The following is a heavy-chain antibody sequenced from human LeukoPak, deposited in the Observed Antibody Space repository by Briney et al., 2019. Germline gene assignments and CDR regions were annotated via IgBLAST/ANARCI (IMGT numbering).Heavy chain of an antibody. D-gene: IGHD2-21*01. CDR2: IIGSGGST. Sequence: TGGSLRLSCAASGFTFSTYAMNWVRQAPGKGLEWVSTIIGSGGSTYYADSVKGRFTISRDNSRNTLYMQMNSLRAEDTAVYYCANTSYVVLAWFDPWGQGTLVTVSS. CDR3: ANTSYVVLAWFDP. J-gene: IGHJ5*02. CDR1: GFTFSTYA. V-gene: IGHV3-23*01.